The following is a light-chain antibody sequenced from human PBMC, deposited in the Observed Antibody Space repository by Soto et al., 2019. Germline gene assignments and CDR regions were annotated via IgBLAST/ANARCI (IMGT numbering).Light chain of an antibody. CDR1: QSVTSFS. CDR3: QQSGKSPFT. CDR2: GAS. J-gene: IGKJ4*01. V-gene: IGKV3-20*01. Sequence: EIVLTQSPGTLSLSPGERATLSCRTSQSVTSFSLAWYQQKPGQAPRLLIYGASGRATGIPDRFSGSGSGTDFPLNISRLEPGDIGVFFWQQSGKSPFTFGGGTKGEIK.